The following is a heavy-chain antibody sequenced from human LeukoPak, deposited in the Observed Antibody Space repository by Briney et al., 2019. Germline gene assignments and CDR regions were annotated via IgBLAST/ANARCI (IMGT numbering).Heavy chain of an antibody. V-gene: IGHV4-61*05. Sequence: SETLSLTCTVSGGSISSSSYYWGWIRQPPGKGLEWIGYIYYSGSTNYNPSLKSRVTISIDTSKNQFSLKLSSVTAADTAVYYCARVGGYYDSSGYRFDYWGQGTLVTVSS. D-gene: IGHD3-22*01. J-gene: IGHJ4*02. CDR3: ARVGGYYDSSGYRFDY. CDR2: IYYSGST. CDR1: GGSISSSSYY.